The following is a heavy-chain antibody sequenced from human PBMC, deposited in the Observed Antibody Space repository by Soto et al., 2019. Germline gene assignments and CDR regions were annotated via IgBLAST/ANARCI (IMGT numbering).Heavy chain of an antibody. CDR2: INPNSGGT. CDR1: GYTFTGYY. Sequence: ASVKVSCKASGYTFTGYYMHWVRQAPRQGLEWMGCINPNSGGTNYAQKFQGRVTMTRDTSISTAYMELSRLRSDDTAVYYCAREWAVAGAPPSNYYYYGMDVWGQGTTVTVS. V-gene: IGHV1-2*02. CDR3: AREWAVAGAPPSNYYYYGMDV. J-gene: IGHJ6*02. D-gene: IGHD6-19*01.